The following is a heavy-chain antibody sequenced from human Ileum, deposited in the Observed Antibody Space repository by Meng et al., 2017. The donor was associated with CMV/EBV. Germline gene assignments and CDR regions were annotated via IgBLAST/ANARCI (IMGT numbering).Heavy chain of an antibody. Sequence: EVHVVECGGVLIHPGGSLRLSCVASGFTVSINSMSWVRQAPGKGLEWLSVIHRGGSTYYIDSVKGRFTVSRDNSKNTLYLQMNSLRAEDTAVYYCARTLEWLTGLDFWGQGALVTVSS. CDR1: GFTVSINS. J-gene: IGHJ4*02. CDR2: IHRGGST. CDR3: ARTLEWLTGLDF. V-gene: IGHV3-53*01. D-gene: IGHD3-3*01.